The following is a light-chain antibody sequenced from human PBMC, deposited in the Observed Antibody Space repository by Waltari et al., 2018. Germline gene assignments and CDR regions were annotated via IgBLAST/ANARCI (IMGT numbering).Light chain of an antibody. J-gene: IGLJ3*02. CDR1: NPGRKR. CDR3: QVWDYIQGV. V-gene: IGLV3-21*04. Sequence: SFVLTQPPSVSVPPGKTARMTSGGINPGRKRVHWYQQKAGQAPVLVIHYESGRATGIPKRFSGSASGDTATLSISRVEAGDEADYFCQVWDYIQGVFGGGTKLTVL. CDR2: YES.